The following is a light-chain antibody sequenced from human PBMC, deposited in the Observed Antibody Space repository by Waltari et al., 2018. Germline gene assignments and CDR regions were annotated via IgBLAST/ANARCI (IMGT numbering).Light chain of an antibody. Sequence: DIQMTQSPSTLSASVGDRVTITCRASQSISSWLAWYQQKPGKAPKLLIYDASSLDSGVPSRFSGSRSGTEFTLTISSLQPDDFATYYCQQYNTYSGTFGQGTKVEVK. CDR3: QQYNTYSGT. CDR2: DAS. J-gene: IGKJ1*01. V-gene: IGKV1-5*01. CDR1: QSISSW.